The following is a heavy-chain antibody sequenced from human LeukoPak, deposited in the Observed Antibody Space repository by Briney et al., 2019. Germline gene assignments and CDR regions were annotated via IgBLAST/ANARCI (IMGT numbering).Heavy chain of an antibody. Sequence: SQTLSLTCTVSGGSISSGGYYWSWIRQHPGKGLEWIGHIYYSGSTYYNPSLKSRVTISVDTSKNQLSLRLSSVTAADTAVYYCARPSSSGSYYYWGQGTLVTVS. CDR2: IYYSGST. J-gene: IGHJ4*02. V-gene: IGHV4-31*03. CDR1: GGSISSGGYY. D-gene: IGHD1-26*01. CDR3: ARPSSSGSYYY.